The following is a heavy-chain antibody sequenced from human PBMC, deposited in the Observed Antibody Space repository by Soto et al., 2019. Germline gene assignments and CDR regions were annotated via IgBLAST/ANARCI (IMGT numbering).Heavy chain of an antibody. V-gene: IGHV1-18*01. D-gene: IGHD3-3*01. J-gene: IGHJ5*02. Sequence: GASVKVSCKASGGTFSSYTISWVRQAPGQGLEWMGWISGYNGNTNYAQKFQGRVTMTTDTSTSTVYMELRSLRSDDTAVYYCARAGSGYEPWWFDPWGQGTLVTVSS. CDR2: ISGYNGNT. CDR3: ARAGSGYEPWWFDP. CDR1: GGTFSSYT.